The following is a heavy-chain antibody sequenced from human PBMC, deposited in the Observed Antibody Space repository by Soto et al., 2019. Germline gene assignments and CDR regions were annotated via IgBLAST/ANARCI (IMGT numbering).Heavy chain of an antibody. V-gene: IGHV4-34*01. J-gene: IGHJ4*02. D-gene: IGHD3-9*01. CDR3: ARLEGLATISYYFDF. CDR1: GGSFSACY. CDR2: IYYRGNA. Sequence: PSETLSLTCAVYGGSFSACYWGWIRQPPGKGLEWIGSIYYRGNAYYNPSLQTRVTISLDKSKSQFSLKLNSVTAADSAVYFCARLEGLATISYYFDFWGPGALVTVSS.